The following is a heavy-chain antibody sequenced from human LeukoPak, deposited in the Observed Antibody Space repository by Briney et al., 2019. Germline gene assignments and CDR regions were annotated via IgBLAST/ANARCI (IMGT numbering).Heavy chain of an antibody. V-gene: IGHV3-23*01. D-gene: IGHD4-17*01. CDR3: VTKTTVTYYRYFDL. CDR1: GFTFAVSP. CDR2: IGANGFDT. J-gene: IGHJ2*01. Sequence: GGTLRLSCAASGFTFAVSPMSWVRQAPGKGLEWVSAIGANGFDTYYADSVKGRFTMSRDNSKDTLYLQMDSLRAEDTAVYYCVTKTTVTYYRYFDLWGRGALVTVSS.